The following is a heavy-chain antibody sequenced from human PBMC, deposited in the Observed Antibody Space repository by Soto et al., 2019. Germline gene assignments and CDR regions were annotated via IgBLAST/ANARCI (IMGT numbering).Heavy chain of an antibody. V-gene: IGHV3-7*03. CDR1: GFTFSSYW. Sequence: GGSLRLSCAASGFTFSSYWMSWVRQAPGKGLEWVANIKQDGSEKYYVDSVKGRFTISRDNAKNSLYLQMNSLRAEDTAVYYCARCLQSGSYYFDYWGQGTLVTVSS. J-gene: IGHJ4*02. CDR3: ARCLQSGSYYFDY. D-gene: IGHD1-26*01. CDR2: IKQDGSEK.